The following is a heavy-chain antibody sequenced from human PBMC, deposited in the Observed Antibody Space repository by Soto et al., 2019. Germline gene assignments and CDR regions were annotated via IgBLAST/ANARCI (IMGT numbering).Heavy chain of an antibody. Sequence: VKLSCKASGGTFSSYAISWVRQAPGQGLEWMGGIIPIFGTANYAQKFQGRVTITADESTSTAYMELSSLRSEDTAVYYCARIGSGGSDWYFDLWGRGTLVTVSS. CDR1: GGTFSSYA. CDR3: ARIGSGGSDWYFDL. CDR2: IIPIFGTA. J-gene: IGHJ2*01. V-gene: IGHV1-69*13. D-gene: IGHD6-25*01.